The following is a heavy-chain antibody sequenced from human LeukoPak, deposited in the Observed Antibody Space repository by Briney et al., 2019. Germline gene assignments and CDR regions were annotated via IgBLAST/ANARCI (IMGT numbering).Heavy chain of an antibody. V-gene: IGHV3-48*04. D-gene: IGHD3-10*02. Sequence: GGSLRLSCAASRFTFSTYWMHWVRHAPGKGLEWVSYISSSGSTIYYADSVKGRFTISRDNAKNSLYLQMNSLRAEDTAVYYCAELGITMIGGVWGKGTTVTISS. J-gene: IGHJ6*04. CDR3: AELGITMIGGV. CDR2: ISSSGSTI. CDR1: RFTFSTYW.